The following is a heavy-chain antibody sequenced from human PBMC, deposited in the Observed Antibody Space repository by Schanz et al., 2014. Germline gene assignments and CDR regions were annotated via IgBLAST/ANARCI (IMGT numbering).Heavy chain of an antibody. CDR1: GFTLSSYA. D-gene: IGHD3-10*01. J-gene: IGHJ5*02. CDR2: INTADTT. Sequence: DVQLAESGGGLVQPGGSLRLSCAASGFTLSSYALSWVRQSPGKGLEWVSAINTADTTYYADSVKGRFTVSRDNSKNTVYLHMNSLRADDTAVYYCAKDQLANYRGSGYNWFDPWGQGTLVTVSS. V-gene: IGHV3-23*04. CDR3: AKDQLANYRGSGYNWFDP.